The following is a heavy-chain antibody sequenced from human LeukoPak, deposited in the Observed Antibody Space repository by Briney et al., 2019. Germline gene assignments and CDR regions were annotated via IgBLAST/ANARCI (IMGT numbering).Heavy chain of an antibody. J-gene: IGHJ4*02. V-gene: IGHV3-30*10. CDR1: GFTFRGYA. CDR3: ARDRSLSSFGELFL. Sequence: QSGGSLRLSCAPSGFTFRGYAVHWVRQAPGRGLEWVAVVSYDGTSKYYTDSVKGRFTISRDNCKDTVYLQMTNPRAEDTALYYCARDRSLSSFGELFLWGQGTLVTVSS. CDR2: VSYDGTSK. D-gene: IGHD3-10*01.